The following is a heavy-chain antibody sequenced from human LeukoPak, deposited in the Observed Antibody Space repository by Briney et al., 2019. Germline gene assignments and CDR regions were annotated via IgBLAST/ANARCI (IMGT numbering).Heavy chain of an antibody. D-gene: IGHD3-22*01. CDR2: INWNGGST. Sequence: GGSLTLSCSASGFTFDDYGMIWVRPAPGKGLEGVSGINWNGGSTGYADSVKGPFTIIRDNAKDSLYPQMNSPGAQDTALYYCARATHYYESSGYDYWGQRAMVTV. V-gene: IGHV3-20*04. CDR1: GFTFDDYG. CDR3: ARATHYYESSGYDY. J-gene: IGHJ4*02.